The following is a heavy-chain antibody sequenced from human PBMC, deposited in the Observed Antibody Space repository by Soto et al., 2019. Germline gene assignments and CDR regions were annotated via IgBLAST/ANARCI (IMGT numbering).Heavy chain of an antibody. Sequence: QVQLVQSGAEVKKPGSSVKVSCKASGGTFSSYGITWVRQAPGQGLEWMGGIVPIFGSINLAQKFRGRLTITTDKSTSTVYMELSSLTSEDTAVYYCASRERVDAFDVWGQGTMVTVSS. D-gene: IGHD1-26*01. CDR3: ASRERVDAFDV. CDR2: IVPIFGSI. CDR1: GGTFSSYG. V-gene: IGHV1-69*06. J-gene: IGHJ3*01.